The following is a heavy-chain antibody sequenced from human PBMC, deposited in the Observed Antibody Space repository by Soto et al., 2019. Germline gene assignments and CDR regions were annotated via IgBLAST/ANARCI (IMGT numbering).Heavy chain of an antibody. CDR1: GFTFSSYA. CDR2: ISYDGSNK. CDR3: AREPKRGRWFDP. J-gene: IGHJ5*02. Sequence: PGGSLRLSCAAPGFTFSSYAMHWVRQAPGKGLEWVAVISYDGSNKYYADSVKGRFTISRDNSKNTLYLQMNSLRAEDTAVYYCAREPKRGRWFDPWGQGTLVTVSS. V-gene: IGHV3-30-3*01. D-gene: IGHD3-16*01.